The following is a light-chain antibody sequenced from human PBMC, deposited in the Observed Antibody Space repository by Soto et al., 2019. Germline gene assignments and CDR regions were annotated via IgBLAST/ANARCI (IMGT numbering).Light chain of an antibody. Sequence: DIQMTQSPSSLSASIGDRVTITCRASQNINSHLNWYQQKPGKAPKVLIYAASRLQSGVPSRFSGSGSGTEFTRTISSLEPEDFATYYCQQSHITTLFTFGKGTKLEIK. CDR2: AAS. J-gene: IGKJ2*01. CDR3: QQSHITTLFT. V-gene: IGKV1-39*01. CDR1: QNINSH.